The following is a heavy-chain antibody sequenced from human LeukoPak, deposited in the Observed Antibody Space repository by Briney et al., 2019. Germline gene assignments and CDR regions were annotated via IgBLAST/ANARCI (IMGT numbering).Heavy chain of an antibody. V-gene: IGHV3-21*01. Sequence: GGSLRLSCAASGFTCSSYSMNWVRQAPGKGLEWVSSISSSSSYIYYADSVKGRFTISRDNAKNSLYLQMNSLRAEDTAVYYCARDSPSEDAFDIWGQGTMVTVSS. CDR3: ARDSPSEDAFDI. J-gene: IGHJ3*02. CDR1: GFTCSSYS. CDR2: ISSSSSYI.